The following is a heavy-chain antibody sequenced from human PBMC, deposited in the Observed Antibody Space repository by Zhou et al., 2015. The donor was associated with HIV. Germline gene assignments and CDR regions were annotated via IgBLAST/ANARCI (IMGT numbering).Heavy chain of an antibody. CDR2: IVPVFGTT. Sequence: QVQLVQSGAEVKEPGSSVRVSCKASGGTFGGFALSWVRQAPGQGLEWLGGIVPVFGTTNYAEKFQARATITADESTSTAYMELSNLRSEDTAIYYCATSPGVGSTYYFDSWGQGSLVTVSS. CDR1: GGTFGGFA. CDR3: ATSPGVGSTYYFDS. D-gene: IGHD1-26*01. J-gene: IGHJ4*02. V-gene: IGHV1-69*12.